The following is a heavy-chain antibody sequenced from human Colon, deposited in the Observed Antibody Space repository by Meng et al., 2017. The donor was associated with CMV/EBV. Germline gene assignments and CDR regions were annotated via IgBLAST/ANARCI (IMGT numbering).Heavy chain of an antibody. V-gene: IGHV1-46*02. CDR2: FDPRGDST. J-gene: IGHJ4*02. D-gene: IGHD4-11*01. CDR1: GYQFKFSS. CDR3: ARDNSHWSKDF. Sequence: SCKTVGYQFKFSSMHWVRQAPGQGLEWMGIFDPRGDSTNYAQKFQGRLTLSEDRSRTTMYMELSGLRSEDTAIYYCARDNSHWSKDFWGQGTLVTVSS.